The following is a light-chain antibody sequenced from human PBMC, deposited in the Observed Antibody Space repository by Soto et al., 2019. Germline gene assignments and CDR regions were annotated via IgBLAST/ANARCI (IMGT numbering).Light chain of an antibody. J-gene: IGKJ4*01. CDR2: GAS. V-gene: IGKV3-20*01. CDR1: QSVSSSY. CDR3: QQDGSSPLT. Sequence: EIVLTQSPGTLSLSPGERATLSCRASQSVSSSYLAWYQQKPGQAPRLLIYGASSRATGIPDRFSGRGSGTDFTLTISRLEAEDFAVYYCQQDGSSPLTFGGGTKVEIK.